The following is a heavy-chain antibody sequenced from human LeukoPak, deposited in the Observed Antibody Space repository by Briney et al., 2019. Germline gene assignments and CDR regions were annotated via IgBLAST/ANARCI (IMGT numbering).Heavy chain of an antibody. J-gene: IGHJ5*02. CDR1: GFTFSNHG. Sequence: PGGSLRLSCAASGFTFSNHGMHWVRQAPGKGLEWVALTRFDGSDKYYADSVKGRFTISRDNSKSTLYLQMNSLRAEDTAVYYCSKDLTSDFGGDFDPWGQGTLVTVSS. V-gene: IGHV3-30*02. CDR2: TRFDGSDK. CDR3: SKDLTSDFGGDFDP. D-gene: IGHD3-10*01.